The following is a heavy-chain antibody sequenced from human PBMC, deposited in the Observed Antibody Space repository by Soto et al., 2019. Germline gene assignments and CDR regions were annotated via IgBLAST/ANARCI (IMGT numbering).Heavy chain of an antibody. V-gene: IGHV3-23*01. CDR1: GFTFSSYA. D-gene: IGHD3-16*02. CDR3: AKEPYDYVWGSYRSPYYYYGMDV. J-gene: IGHJ6*02. Sequence: GGSLRLSCAASGFTFSSYAMSWVRQAPGKGLEWVSAISGSGGSTYYADSVKGRFTISRDNSKNTLYLQMNSLRAEDTAVYYCAKEPYDYVWGSYRSPYYYYGMDVWGQGTTVTVSS. CDR2: ISGSGGST.